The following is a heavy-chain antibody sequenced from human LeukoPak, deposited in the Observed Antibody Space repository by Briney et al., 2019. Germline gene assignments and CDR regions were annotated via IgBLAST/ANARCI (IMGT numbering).Heavy chain of an antibody. CDR2: MNPNSGNT. CDR3: ARGKELWFGEANNWFDP. CDR1: GYTFTSYD. D-gene: IGHD3-10*01. Sequence: GASVKVSCKASGYTFTSYDINWVRQATGQGLEWMGWMNPNSGNTGYAQKFQGRVTMTRNTSISTAYMELSSLRSEDTAVYYCARGKELWFGEANNWFDPWGQGTLVTVSS. V-gene: IGHV1-8*01. J-gene: IGHJ5*02.